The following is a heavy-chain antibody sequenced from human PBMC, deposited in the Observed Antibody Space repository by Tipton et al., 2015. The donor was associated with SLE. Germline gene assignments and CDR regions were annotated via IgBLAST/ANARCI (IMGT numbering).Heavy chain of an antibody. Sequence: SLRLSCAASGFTFSSYWVHWVRQAPGKGLVWVSRINSDGSSTSYADSVKGRFTISRDNAKNTLYLQMNSLRAEDTAVYYCARSRSSWYFDLWGRGTLVTVSS. V-gene: IGHV3-74*01. CDR1: GFTFSSYW. CDR2: INSDGSST. D-gene: IGHD6-13*01. J-gene: IGHJ2*01. CDR3: ARSRSSWYFDL.